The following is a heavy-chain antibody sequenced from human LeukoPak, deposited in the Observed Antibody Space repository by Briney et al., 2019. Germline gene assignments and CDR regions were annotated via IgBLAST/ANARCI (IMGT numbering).Heavy chain of an antibody. J-gene: IGHJ6*02. Sequence: GGSLRLSCAASGFTFSSYSMNWVRQAPGKGLEWVSYISSSGSTIYYADSVKGRFTISRDNAKNSLYLQMNSLRDEDTAVYYCARGPPCSSTSCYGEYYYYYGMDVWGQGTTVTVSS. CDR2: ISSSGSTI. CDR3: ARGPPCSSTSCYGEYYYYYGMDV. CDR1: GFTFSSYS. V-gene: IGHV3-48*02. D-gene: IGHD2-2*01.